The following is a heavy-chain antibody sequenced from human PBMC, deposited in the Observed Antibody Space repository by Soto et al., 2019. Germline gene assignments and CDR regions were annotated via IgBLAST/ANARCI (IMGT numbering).Heavy chain of an antibody. CDR1: GFNFRSYA. D-gene: IGHD1-7*01. CDR2: ISGSGGNT. Sequence: GGSLRLSCVASGFNFRSYAMSWVRQAPGKGLEWVSAISGSGGNTYYADSVKGRFTISRDNSKNTLYLQMNSLRAEDTAVYYCARDGTFYGMDVWGQGTTVTVSS. CDR3: ARDGTFYGMDV. J-gene: IGHJ6*02. V-gene: IGHV3-23*01.